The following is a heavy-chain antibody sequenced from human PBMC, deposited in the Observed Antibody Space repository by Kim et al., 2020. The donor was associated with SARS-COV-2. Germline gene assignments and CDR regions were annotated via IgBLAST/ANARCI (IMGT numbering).Heavy chain of an antibody. CDR2: ISYDGSNK. D-gene: IGHD1-26*01. V-gene: IGHV3-30-3*01. CDR3: ARDGGELAPFDY. J-gene: IGHJ4*02. Sequence: GGSLRLSCAASGFTFSSYAMHWVRQAPGKGLEWVAVISYDGSNKYYADSVKGRFTISRDNSKNTLYLQMNSLRAEDTAVYYCARDGGELAPFDYWGQGTL. CDR1: GFTFSSYA.